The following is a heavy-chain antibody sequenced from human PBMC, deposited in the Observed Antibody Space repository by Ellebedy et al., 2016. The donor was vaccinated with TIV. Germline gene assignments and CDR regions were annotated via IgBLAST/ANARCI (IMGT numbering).Heavy chain of an antibody. CDR3: AREIDRNQGRWFDP. J-gene: IGHJ5*02. CDR2: INPGNGDT. CDR1: GYTFTTYT. V-gene: IGHV1-3*01. Sequence: AASVKVSCKASGYTFTTYTIHWARQAPGQRLEWMELINPGNGDTKYSQKFQGRVAITRDTSASTAYMELSSLRSEDTAIYYCAREIDRNQGRWFDPWGQGTRVTVSS. D-gene: IGHD1-14*01.